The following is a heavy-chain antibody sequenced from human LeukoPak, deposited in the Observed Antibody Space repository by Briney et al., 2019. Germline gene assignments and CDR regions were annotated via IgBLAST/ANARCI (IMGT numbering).Heavy chain of an antibody. CDR1: GGTFSSYA. Sequence: SVKVSCKASGGTFSSYAISWVRQAPGQGLEWMGGIIPIFGTANYAQKLQGRVTITTDESTSTAYMELSSLRSEDTAVYYCGGSYGPYYYCMDVWGKGTTVTVSS. D-gene: IGHD5-18*01. J-gene: IGHJ6*03. CDR3: GGSYGPYYYCMDV. CDR2: IIPIFGTA. V-gene: IGHV1-69*05.